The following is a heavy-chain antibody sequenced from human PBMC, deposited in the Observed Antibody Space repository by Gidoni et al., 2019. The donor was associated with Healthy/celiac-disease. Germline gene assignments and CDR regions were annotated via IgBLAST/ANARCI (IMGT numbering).Heavy chain of an antibody. D-gene: IGHD3-10*01. J-gene: IGHJ4*02. CDR1: GYTFPGYY. Sequence: QVQLVQSGAEVKKPGASVKVSCTASGYTFPGYYMHWVRQAPGQGLEWMGWINPNSGGTNYAQKFQGRVTMTRDTSISTAYMELSRLRSDDTAVYYCAKPHYYGSGSPIYYFDYWGQGTLVTVSS. V-gene: IGHV1-2*02. CDR3: AKPHYYGSGSPIYYFDY. CDR2: INPNSGGT.